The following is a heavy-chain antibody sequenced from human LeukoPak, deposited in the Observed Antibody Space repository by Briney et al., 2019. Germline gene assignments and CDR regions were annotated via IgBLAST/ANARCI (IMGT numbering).Heavy chain of an antibody. CDR3: ARYSSGWYEGGWFDP. V-gene: IGHV4-34*01. CDR2: INHSGST. D-gene: IGHD6-19*01. CDR1: GGSFSGYY. J-gene: IGHJ5*02. Sequence: SETLSLTCAVYGGSFSGYYWSWIRQPPGKGLEWIGEINHSGSTNYNPSLKSRVTISVDTSKNQFSLKLSSVTAADTAVYYCARYSSGWYEGGWFDPWGQGTLVTVSS.